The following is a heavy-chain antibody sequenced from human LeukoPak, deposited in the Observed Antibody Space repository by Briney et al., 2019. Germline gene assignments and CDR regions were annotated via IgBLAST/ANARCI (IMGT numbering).Heavy chain of an antibody. J-gene: IGHJ4*02. V-gene: IGHV3-7*01. D-gene: IGHD2-15*01. CDR1: GFSFSAYW. CDR2: INPAGSET. Sequence: GGSLRLSCAASGFSFSAYWMTWVRQAPGTGREWVANINPAGSETYYVDPVKGRFSISRDNAKNLVYLQMNSLRAEDTAVYHCARFGYVAAVDVWGQGTPVTVSS. CDR3: ARFGYVAAVDV.